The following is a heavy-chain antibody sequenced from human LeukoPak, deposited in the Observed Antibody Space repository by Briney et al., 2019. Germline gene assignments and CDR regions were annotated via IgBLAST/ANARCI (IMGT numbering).Heavy chain of an antibody. CDR2: IYPDDSDT. CDR1: GFSFTSYW. CDR3: ARLYYVASDYPDY. J-gene: IGHJ4*02. Sequence: GESLKISCKGFGFSFTSYWIGWVRQMPGKGLEWMGIIYPDDSDTRYSPSFQGQVTMSADKSVSTAYLQWSSLKTSDSAMYYCARLYYVASDYPDYWGQGTLVTVSS. V-gene: IGHV5-51*01. D-gene: IGHD4/OR15-4a*01.